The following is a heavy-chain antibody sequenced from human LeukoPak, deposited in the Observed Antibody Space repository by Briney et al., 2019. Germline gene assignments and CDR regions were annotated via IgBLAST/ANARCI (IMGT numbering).Heavy chain of an antibody. Sequence: GGSLRLSCAASGFTFSSYWMHWVRQAPGKGLVWVSRINSDGSSTSYADSVKGRFTISREKANKTLYLQMNSLRAEARAVYYGARLAHTIFGVVINETDVWGKRTTVTVSS. CDR3: ARLAHTIFGVVINETDV. D-gene: IGHD3-3*01. J-gene: IGHJ6*04. CDR2: INSDGSST. CDR1: GFTFSSYW. V-gene: IGHV3-74*01.